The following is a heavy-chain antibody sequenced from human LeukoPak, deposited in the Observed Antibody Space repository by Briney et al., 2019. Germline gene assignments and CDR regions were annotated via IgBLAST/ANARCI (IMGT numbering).Heavy chain of an antibody. CDR3: ARDSRAYCGGDCYSSGWLDP. CDR1: GYSISSGYY. Sequence: PSGTLSLTCTVSGYSISSGYYWGWIRQPPGKGLEWFGSIYHSGSTYYNPSLMRRVTISVHTSKNQFPLKLSSVTAADTAVYYCARDSRAYCGGDCYSSGWLDPWGQGTLVTVSS. D-gene: IGHD2-21*01. J-gene: IGHJ5*02. V-gene: IGHV4-38-2*02. CDR2: IYHSGST.